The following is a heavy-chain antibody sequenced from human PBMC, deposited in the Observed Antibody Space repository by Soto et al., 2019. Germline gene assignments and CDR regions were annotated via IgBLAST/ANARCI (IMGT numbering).Heavy chain of an antibody. D-gene: IGHD3-3*01. Sequence: LQLQESGSGLVQPSQTLSLTCTASGGSISTSDYSWTWIRQPPGGGLEWIGSIYQTGRTYVIPSLKSRVTMSLDKSKNQFSLNLTSVTAADTALYYCAREMTIFGVAPGGGVDVWGQGTTVTVSS. J-gene: IGHJ6*02. V-gene: IGHV4-30-2*01. CDR1: GGSISTSDYS. CDR3: AREMTIFGVAPGGGVDV. CDR2: IYQTGRT.